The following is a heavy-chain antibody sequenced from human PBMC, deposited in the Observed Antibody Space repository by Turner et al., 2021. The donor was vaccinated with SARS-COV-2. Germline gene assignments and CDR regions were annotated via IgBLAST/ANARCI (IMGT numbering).Heavy chain of an antibody. CDR2: FYKIGSS. Sequence: QVQLQESGPGLVKPSETLSLTCTVSGGTISSKSWSWIRQSQGRGLEWIGYFYKIGSSDYNPTLRSRVTISVDTSKNQQSLILISVTAADTAVYYCARHQGSATGYDHGMNVWGQGTAVIVSS. CDR3: ARHQGSATGYDHGMNV. CDR1: GGTISSKS. V-gene: IGHV4-59*08. D-gene: IGHD1-26*01. J-gene: IGHJ6*02.